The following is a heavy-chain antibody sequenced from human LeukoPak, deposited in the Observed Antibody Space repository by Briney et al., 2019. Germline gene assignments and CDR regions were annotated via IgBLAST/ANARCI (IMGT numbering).Heavy chain of an antibody. V-gene: IGHV3-30-3*01. CDR3: VRGGGNPSYFDS. J-gene: IGHJ4*02. Sequence: GGSLRLSCAASGFTFSSCAMHWVRQAPGKGLEWVAIISYDGSNKYYADSVKGRFTISRDNSKNTLYLQMNSLRAEDTAVYYCVRGGGNPSYFDSWGQGTLVTVSS. D-gene: IGHD4-23*01. CDR2: ISYDGSNK. CDR1: GFTFSSCA.